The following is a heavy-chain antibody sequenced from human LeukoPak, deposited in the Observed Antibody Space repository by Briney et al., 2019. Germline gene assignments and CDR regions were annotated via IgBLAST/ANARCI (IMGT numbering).Heavy chain of an antibody. CDR2: IYYSGST. V-gene: IGHV4-39*01. CDR1: GGSISSSSYY. D-gene: IGHD5-24*01. Sequence: SETLSLTCTVSGGSISSSSYYWGWIRQPPGTGLEWIGSIYYSGSTYYNPSLKSRVTISVDTSKNQFSLKLSSVTAADTAVYYCARLHVEMATISFDYWGQGTLVTVSS. J-gene: IGHJ4*02. CDR3: ARLHVEMATISFDY.